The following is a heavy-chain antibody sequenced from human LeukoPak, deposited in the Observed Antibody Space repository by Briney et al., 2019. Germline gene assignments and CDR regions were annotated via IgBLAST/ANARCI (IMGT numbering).Heavy chain of an antibody. V-gene: IGHV3-30*04. CDR3: ARDQTYYDFWSGYYKSDYMDV. D-gene: IGHD3-3*01. CDR1: GFTFSSYA. J-gene: IGHJ6*03. Sequence: PGGSLRLSCAASGFTFSSYAMHWVRQAPGKGLEWVAVISYDGSNKYYADSVKGRFTISRDNSKNTLYLQMNSLRAEDTAVYYCARDQTYYDFWSGYYKSDYMDVWGKGTTVTVSS. CDR2: ISYDGSNK.